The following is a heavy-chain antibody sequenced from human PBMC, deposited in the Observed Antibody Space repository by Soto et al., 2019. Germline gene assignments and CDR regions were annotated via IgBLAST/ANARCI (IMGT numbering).Heavy chain of an antibody. CDR3: ARDIGFDYVN. Sequence: GESLRLSCAVSGFNVMSYWMRWVRQAPGKGLEWVASIKEDGSEIYYLHSVRGRFSISRDSAGNALHLTMNYLSAEDTGVYFCARDIGFDYVNWGQGTLVTVSS. J-gene: IGHJ4*02. V-gene: IGHV3-7*01. D-gene: IGHD3-16*01. CDR1: GFNVMSYW. CDR2: IKEDGSEI.